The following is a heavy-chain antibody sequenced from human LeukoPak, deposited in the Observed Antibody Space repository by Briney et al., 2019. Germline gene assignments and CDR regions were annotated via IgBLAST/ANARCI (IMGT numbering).Heavy chain of an antibody. CDR3: ARERRYYDSSGYFDY. D-gene: IGHD3-22*01. V-gene: IGHV4-30-4*07. J-gene: IGHJ4*02. CDR1: GGSISSGGYS. CDR2: IYYSGST. Sequence: PSETLSLTCAVSGGSISSGGYSWSWIRQPPGKGLEWIGYIYYSGSTYYNPSLKSRVTISVDTSENQFSLKLSSVTAADTAVYYCARERRYYDSSGYFDYWGQGTLVTVSS.